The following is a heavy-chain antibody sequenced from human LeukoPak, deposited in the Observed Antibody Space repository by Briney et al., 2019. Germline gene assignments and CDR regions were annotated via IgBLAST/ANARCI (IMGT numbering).Heavy chain of an antibody. CDR1: GVSISSSSYY. D-gene: IGHD6-13*01. V-gene: IGHV4-39*01. Sequence: SAETLSLTCTVSGVSISSSSYYWGWIRQPPGKGLEWIVSIYYSGSTYYNPALKSRVNISVDTSKNQFSLKLSSVTAADTAVYYCARGTSSSWYRWFDYWGQGTLVTVSS. CDR2: IYYSGST. J-gene: IGHJ4*02. CDR3: ARGTSSSWYRWFDY.